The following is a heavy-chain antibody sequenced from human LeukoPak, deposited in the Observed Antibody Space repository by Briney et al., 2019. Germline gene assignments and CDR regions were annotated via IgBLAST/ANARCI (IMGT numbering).Heavy chain of an antibody. V-gene: IGHV3-74*01. CDR3: ARETGDFFWSGYYTDY. D-gene: IGHD3-3*01. CDR1: GFTFSNFW. J-gene: IGHJ4*02. Sequence: GGSLRLSCAASGFTFSNFWMHWVRQAPGKGLVWVALIYGDGSFTRYADSVKGRFTISRDNAKNTVYLQMNSLRVEDTAVYYCARETGDFFWSGYYTDYWGQGTLVTVSS. CDR2: IYGDGSFT.